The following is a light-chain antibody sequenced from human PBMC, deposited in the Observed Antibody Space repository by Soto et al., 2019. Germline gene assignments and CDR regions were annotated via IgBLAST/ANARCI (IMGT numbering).Light chain of an antibody. V-gene: IGLV1-44*01. CDR2: NTN. CDR1: SSNIGSNT. Sequence: QSVLTQPPSGSGTPGQRVTVSCSGSSSNIGSNTVSWYQQLPGTAPKLLIYNTNQRPSGVPDRFSGSKSGTSASLAIRGLQSEDEAEYYCAAWDDTLIGFYVFGAGTKVTVL. J-gene: IGLJ1*01. CDR3: AAWDDTLIGFYV.